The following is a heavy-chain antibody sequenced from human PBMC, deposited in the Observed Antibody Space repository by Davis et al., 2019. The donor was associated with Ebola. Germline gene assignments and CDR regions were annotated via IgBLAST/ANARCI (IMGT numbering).Heavy chain of an antibody. CDR3: FARPPNYVDY. J-gene: IGHJ4*02. CDR1: GYTFTGYA. Sequence: AASVKVSCKASGYTFTGYAIHWVRQAPGQRLEWMGWINAGNGNTKYSQRFQGRVTITRDTSASTAYMELSRLRSDDTAVYYCFARPPNYVDYWGQGTLVTVSS. CDR2: INAGNGNT. V-gene: IGHV1-3*01.